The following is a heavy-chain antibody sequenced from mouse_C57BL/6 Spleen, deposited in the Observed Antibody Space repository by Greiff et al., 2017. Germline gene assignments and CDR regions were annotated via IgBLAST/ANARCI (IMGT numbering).Heavy chain of an antibody. Sequence: VMLVESGAELVRPGTSVKMSCKASGYTFTNYWIGWAKQRPGHGLEWIGDIYPGGGYTNYNEKFKGKATLTADKSSSTAYMQFSSLTSEDSAIYYCARGYGNYDWYFDVWGTGTTVTVSS. J-gene: IGHJ1*03. CDR2: IYPGGGYT. V-gene: IGHV1-63*01. D-gene: IGHD2-1*01. CDR3: ARGYGNYDWYFDV. CDR1: GYTFTNYW.